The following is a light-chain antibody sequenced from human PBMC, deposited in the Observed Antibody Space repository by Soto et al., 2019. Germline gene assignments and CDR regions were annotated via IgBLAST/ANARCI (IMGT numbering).Light chain of an antibody. CDR3: QQFHDYTIT. CDR1: QGISSY. Sequence: DIHLTQSPSFLSASVGDRVTITCRASQGISSYLAWYQQKPGKAPKLLMYAASTLQRGVPSRFSGSGSGTEFNLGISRLQHEDFENYYCQQFHDYTITFGKGTRMEIK. V-gene: IGKV1-9*01. CDR2: AAS. J-gene: IGKJ5*01.